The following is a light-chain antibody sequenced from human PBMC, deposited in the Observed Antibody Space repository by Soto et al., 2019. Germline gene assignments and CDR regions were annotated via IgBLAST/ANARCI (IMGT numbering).Light chain of an antibody. J-gene: IGKJ1*01. CDR2: DAA. CDR3: QQYNSYSRWT. Sequence: DIQMTQSPSTLSASVGDRVTITCRASQSVSIWLAWYQQKPGKAPRLLIYDAASLKTGVPSRFSGSGSGTEFTLTISSLQPDDFATYYCQQYNSYSRWTFGQGTKVDIK. CDR1: QSVSIW. V-gene: IGKV1-5*01.